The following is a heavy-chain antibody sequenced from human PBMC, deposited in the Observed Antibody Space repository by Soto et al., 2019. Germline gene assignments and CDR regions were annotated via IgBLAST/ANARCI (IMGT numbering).Heavy chain of an antibody. V-gene: IGHV3-64D*08. Sequence: GGSLRLSCSASGLTFISFTMHWVRQAPGKGLEYVSAINSNGGSANYGDSVKGRFTISRDNPKNTLYLQMSSLRVEDTALYYCVTNSGWSLRDFDYWGQGTLVTVSS. D-gene: IGHD6-19*01. CDR1: GLTFISFT. CDR3: VTNSGWSLRDFDY. J-gene: IGHJ4*02. CDR2: INSNGGSA.